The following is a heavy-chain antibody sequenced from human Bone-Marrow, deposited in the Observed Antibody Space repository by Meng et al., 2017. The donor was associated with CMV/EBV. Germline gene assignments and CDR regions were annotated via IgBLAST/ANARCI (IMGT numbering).Heavy chain of an antibody. D-gene: IGHD2-2*02. CDR1: GGSISSSRYY. V-gene: IGHV4-39*07. CDR2: IYYSGST. J-gene: IGHJ4*02. Sequence: SETLSLTCTVSGGSISSSRYYWGWIRQPPGKGLEWIGTIYYSGSTNYNPSLKSRVTISVDTSKNQFSLKLSSVTAADTAVYYCARERGPILGTRYYFDYWGQGTLVTVSS. CDR3: ARERGPILGTRYYFDY.